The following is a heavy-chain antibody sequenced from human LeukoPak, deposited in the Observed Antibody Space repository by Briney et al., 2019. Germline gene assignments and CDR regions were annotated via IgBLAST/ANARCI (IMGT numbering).Heavy chain of an antibody. Sequence: SETLSLTCTVSGGSISSYYWSWIRQPPGKGLEWIGYIYYSGSTNYSPSLKSRVTISVDTSKNQFSLKLSSVAAADTAVYYCARVGRIAAAGTGDWFDPWGQGTLVTVSS. D-gene: IGHD6-13*01. CDR3: ARVGRIAAAGTGDWFDP. J-gene: IGHJ5*02. V-gene: IGHV4-59*01. CDR2: IYYSGST. CDR1: GGSISSYY.